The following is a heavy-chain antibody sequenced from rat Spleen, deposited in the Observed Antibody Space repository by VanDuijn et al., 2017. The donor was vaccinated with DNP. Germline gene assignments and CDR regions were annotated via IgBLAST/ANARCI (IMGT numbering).Heavy chain of an antibody. CDR3: TTESTYYGYFDY. CDR2: INTDGDIT. D-gene: IGHD1-9*01. CDR1: GFTFNNYW. V-gene: IGHV5-31*01. J-gene: IGHJ2*01. Sequence: EVQLVESGGDLVQPGRSLKLSCVVSGFTFNNYWMTWIRQVPGKGLEWIASINTDGDITYYPDSVKGRFTVSRDNAKSSLYLQMDSLRSEDTATYYCTTESTYYGYFDYWGQGVMVPVSS.